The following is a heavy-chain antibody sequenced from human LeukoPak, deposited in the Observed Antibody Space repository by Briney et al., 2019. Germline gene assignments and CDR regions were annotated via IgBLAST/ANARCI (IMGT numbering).Heavy chain of an antibody. V-gene: IGHV1-69*02. CDR2: IIPILGIA. CDR1: GGTFSSYS. J-gene: IGHJ3*02. Sequence: SVTVSCKASGGTFSSYSISWVRQAPGQGLEWMGRIIPILGIANYAQKFHVRVTITTNKAKSTAYMELSSHTSEDTAVYYCARFYYDSSGSHAFDIWGHGTMVTVSS. D-gene: IGHD3-22*01. CDR3: ARFYYDSSGSHAFDI.